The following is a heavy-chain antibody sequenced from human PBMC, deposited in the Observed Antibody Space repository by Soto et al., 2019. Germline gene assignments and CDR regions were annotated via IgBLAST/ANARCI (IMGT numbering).Heavy chain of an antibody. J-gene: IGHJ4*02. CDR2: IKEDGSDK. CDR1: GFTFNTYW. CDR3: ARFTRGSSGDY. D-gene: IGHD6-25*01. V-gene: IGHV3-7*01. Sequence: EVQLVESGGDLVQLGGSLRLSCVASGFTFNTYWMSWVRQAPGKGLEWVANIKEDGSDKYYVDSVKGRFTISRDNAKNLLYLQMNSLGAGDTAMYYCARFTRGSSGDYWGQGTLVTVSS.